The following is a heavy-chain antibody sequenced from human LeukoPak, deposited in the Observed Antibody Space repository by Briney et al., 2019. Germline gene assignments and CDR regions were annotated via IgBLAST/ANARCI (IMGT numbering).Heavy chain of an antibody. Sequence: GGSLRLSCAASGFTFSSYGMHWVRQAPGKGLEWVAVIWYDGSNKYYADSVKGRFTISRDNSKNTLYLQMNSLRAEDTAVYYCARDLASPFPSYYYYYGMGVWGQGTTVTVSS. CDR2: IWYDGSNK. CDR1: GFTFSSYG. V-gene: IGHV3-33*01. CDR3: ARDLASPFPSYYYYYGMGV. D-gene: IGHD2-2*01. J-gene: IGHJ6*02.